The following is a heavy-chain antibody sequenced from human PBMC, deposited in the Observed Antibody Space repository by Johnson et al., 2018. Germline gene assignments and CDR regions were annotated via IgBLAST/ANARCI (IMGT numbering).Heavy chain of an antibody. D-gene: IGHD2-2*01. CDR3: AKDRVDCSSTSCYPERYYYYGMDV. CDR1: GFTFDDYA. CDR2: ISWNSGSI. Sequence: EVQLLESGGGLVQPGRSLRLSCAASGFTFDDYAMHWVRQAPGKGLEWVSGISWNSGSIGYADSVKGRFTISRDNAKNSLYLQMNSLRAEDTALYYCAKDRVDCSSTSCYPERYYYYGMDVWGQGTTVTVSS. J-gene: IGHJ6*02. V-gene: IGHV3-9*01.